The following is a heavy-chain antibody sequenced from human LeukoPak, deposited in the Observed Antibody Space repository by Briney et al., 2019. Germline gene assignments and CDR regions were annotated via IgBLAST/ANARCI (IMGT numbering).Heavy chain of an antibody. J-gene: IGHJ6*02. D-gene: IGHD3-10*01. CDR2: ISWNSGNI. CDR3: TKDKGGHGSGSYIWAGMDV. Sequence: GGSLRLSCAASGFSFEDYAMHWVRQAPGKGLEWVSGISWNSGNIGYADSVKGRFTISRDHAKNSLYLQMDSLRAEDTALYYCTKDKGGHGSGSYIWAGMDVWGQGTTVTVSS. CDR1: GFSFEDYA. V-gene: IGHV3-9*01.